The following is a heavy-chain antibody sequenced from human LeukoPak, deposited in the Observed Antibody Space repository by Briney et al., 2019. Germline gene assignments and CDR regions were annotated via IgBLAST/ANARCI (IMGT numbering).Heavy chain of an antibody. Sequence: GRSLRLSCAASGFTFSNYGMQWVRQAPGKGLEWVAVVSSTGSAQYYDDSVRGRFTISRDNAEDMLYLQMKSLRPEDTAVYYCVKEFGGHTYGAYFDFWGLGTLVTVCS. D-gene: IGHD5-18*01. CDR2: VSSTGSAQ. J-gene: IGHJ4*02. V-gene: IGHV3-30*18. CDR1: GFTFSNYG. CDR3: VKEFGGHTYGAYFDF.